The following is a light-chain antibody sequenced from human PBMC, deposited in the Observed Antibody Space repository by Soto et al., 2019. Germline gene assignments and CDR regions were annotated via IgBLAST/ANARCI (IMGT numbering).Light chain of an antibody. V-gene: IGKV3-11*01. J-gene: IGKJ5*01. CDR2: DAS. CDR1: QSVSSY. CDR3: QQRSNWPPGCT. Sequence: EIVLTQSPATLSLSPGERATLSCRASQSVSSYLAWYQQKPGQAPRLLIYDASNRATGIPARFSGGGSGTDFTLTISSLEPEDFAVYYCQQRSNWPPGCTFGQGTRLEIK.